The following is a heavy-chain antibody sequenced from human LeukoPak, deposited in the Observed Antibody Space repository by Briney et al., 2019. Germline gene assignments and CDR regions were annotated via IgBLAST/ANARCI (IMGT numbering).Heavy chain of an antibody. CDR3: ARRYSGFHDY. J-gene: IGHJ4*02. Sequence: SETRSLTCTVSGGSISSYFWSWIRQPPGKGLEWIGYISYSGSTNYNPSLKSRVTISVDTSMNQFSLKLSSVTAADTAVYYCARRYSGFHDYWGQGTLVTVSS. CDR1: GGSISSYF. CDR2: ISYSGST. D-gene: IGHD5-12*01. V-gene: IGHV4-59*08.